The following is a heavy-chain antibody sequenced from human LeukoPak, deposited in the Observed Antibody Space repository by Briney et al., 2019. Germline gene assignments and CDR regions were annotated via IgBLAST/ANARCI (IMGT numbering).Heavy chain of an antibody. V-gene: IGHV3-23*01. CDR3: AKAGSGSYSPFDY. Sequence: GGSLRLSCAASGFTFAIHAMTWVRQAPGKGLEWVSGISGDGASTHYAESVKGQFTISRDNSKNTLYLQMNSLRAEDTAVYYCAKAGSGSYSPFDYWGQGTLVTVSS. CDR2: ISGDGAST. J-gene: IGHJ4*02. D-gene: IGHD1-26*01. CDR1: GFTFAIHA.